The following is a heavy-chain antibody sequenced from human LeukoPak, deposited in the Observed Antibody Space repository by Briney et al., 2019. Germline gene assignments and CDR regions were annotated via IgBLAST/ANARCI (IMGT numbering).Heavy chain of an antibody. Sequence: GGSLRLSCAASGFTFSSYAMHWVRQAPGKGLEWVAVISYDGGNKYYADSVKGRFTISRDNSKNTLYLQMNSLRAEDTAVYYCARDSSKWELLGPFDYWGQGTLVTVSS. J-gene: IGHJ4*02. CDR2: ISYDGGNK. D-gene: IGHD1-26*01. CDR3: ARDSSKWELLGPFDY. V-gene: IGHV3-30-3*01. CDR1: GFTFSSYA.